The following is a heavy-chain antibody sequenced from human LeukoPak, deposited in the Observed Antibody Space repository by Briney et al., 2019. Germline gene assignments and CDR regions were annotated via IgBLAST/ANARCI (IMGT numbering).Heavy chain of an antibody. V-gene: IGHV4-34*01. CDR3: AREAPSMIVVVADAFDI. D-gene: IGHD3-22*01. J-gene: IGHJ3*02. CDR2: INHSGST. Sequence: SETLSLTCAVYGGSFSGYYWSWIRQPPGKGLEWIGEINHSGSTNYNPSLKSRVTISVDTSKNQFSLKLSSVTAADTAVYYCAREAPSMIVVVADAFDIWGQGTMVTVSS. CDR1: GGSFSGYY.